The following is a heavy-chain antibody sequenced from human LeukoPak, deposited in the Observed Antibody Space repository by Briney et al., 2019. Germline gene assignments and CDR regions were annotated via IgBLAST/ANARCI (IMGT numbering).Heavy chain of an antibody. CDR1: GFTFSTYA. V-gene: IGHV3-23*01. CDR2: FGGSGGSI. CDR3: AKSDCGGDCHLLDY. Sequence: GGSLRLSCAASGFTFSTYATSWVRQAPGKGLEWVSHFGGSGGSIYYADSVKGRFTISRDNSKNTLYPQMNSLRAEDTAVYYCAKSDCGGDCHLLDYWGQGTLVTVSS. D-gene: IGHD2-21*02. J-gene: IGHJ4*02.